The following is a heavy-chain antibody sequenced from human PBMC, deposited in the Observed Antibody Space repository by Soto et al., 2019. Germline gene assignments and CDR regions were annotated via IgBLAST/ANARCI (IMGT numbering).Heavy chain of an antibody. J-gene: IGHJ6*02. V-gene: IGHV1-69*02. D-gene: IGHD2-8*02. CDR1: GGTFSRYT. Sequence: QVQLVQSGAEVKKPGSSVKVSCKASGGTFSRYTFTWVRQAPGQGLEWMGRIIPIVDIPNYAQKFQGRVTITADKSTRTAYMELSRLTSDDTAVYYCASHFTGVLVLGTSPPGGDNFGWDVWGQGTTVCVS. CDR2: IIPIVDIP. CDR3: ASHFTGVLVLGTSPPGGDNFGWDV.